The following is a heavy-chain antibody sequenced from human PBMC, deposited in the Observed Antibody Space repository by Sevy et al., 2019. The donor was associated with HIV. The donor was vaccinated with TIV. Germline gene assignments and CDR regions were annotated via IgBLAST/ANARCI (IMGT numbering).Heavy chain of an antibody. CDR3: ARDNLLPIMVSMVRGALSYYFDY. CDR2: IWYDGINR. Sequence: GGYLRLSCAASGFTFSNYGMHWVRQAPGKGLEWVAVIWYDGINRYYTDSVKGRFTISRYNSKNTLYLQMNSLRAEDTAVYYCARDNLLPIMVSMVRGALSYYFDYWGQGTLVTVSS. J-gene: IGHJ4*02. D-gene: IGHD3-10*01. CDR1: GFTFSNYG. V-gene: IGHV3-33*01.